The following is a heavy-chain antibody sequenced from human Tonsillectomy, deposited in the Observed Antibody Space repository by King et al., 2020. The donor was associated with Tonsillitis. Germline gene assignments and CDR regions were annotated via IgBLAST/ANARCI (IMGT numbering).Heavy chain of an antibody. D-gene: IGHD2-15*01. J-gene: IGHJ5*01. CDR3: GRYEGGVFDS. V-gene: IGHV4-31*01. CDR2: IYDSGNI. CDR1: GGSISGGDYY. Sequence: QLQESGPGLVKPSQTLSLTCTVSGGSISGGDYYWSWIRQYPGKGLEWSGYIYDSGNIYYNPSLKSQLTISVDASRNQFSLKLRSVTAAEPAVYYCGRYEGGVFDSWGQGTLVTVSS.